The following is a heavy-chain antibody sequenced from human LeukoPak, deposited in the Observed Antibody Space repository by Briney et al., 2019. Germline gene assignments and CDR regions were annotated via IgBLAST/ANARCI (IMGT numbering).Heavy chain of an antibody. CDR3: ARGPSDYYDSSGHYFDY. V-gene: IGHV4-38-2*02. J-gene: IGHJ4*02. CDR2: FYHSGST. Sequence: KPSETLSLTCTVSGYSISNGYYWGWIRQPPGKGLDWIGSFYHSGSTYYNPSLKSRVTISVDTSKNQFSLRLSSVTAADTAVYYCARGPSDYYDSSGHYFDYWGQGTLVTVSS. D-gene: IGHD3-22*01. CDR1: GYSISNGYY.